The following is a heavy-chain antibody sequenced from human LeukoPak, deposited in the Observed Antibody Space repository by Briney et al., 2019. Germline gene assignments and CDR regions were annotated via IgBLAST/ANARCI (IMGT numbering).Heavy chain of an antibody. J-gene: IGHJ3*02. CDR1: GGSISSSSYY. Sequence: SETLSLTCTVSGGSISSSSYYWGWIRQPPGKGLEWIGSIYYSGSTNYNPSLKSRVTISVDTSKNQFSLKLSSVTAADTAVYYCARAVDDPDAFDIWGQGTMVTVSS. CDR2: IYYSGST. V-gene: IGHV4-39*07. CDR3: ARAVDDPDAFDI.